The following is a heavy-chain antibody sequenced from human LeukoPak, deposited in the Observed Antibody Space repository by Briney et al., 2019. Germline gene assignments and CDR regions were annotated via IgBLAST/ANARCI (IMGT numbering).Heavy chain of an antibody. D-gene: IGHD6-13*01. J-gene: IGHJ4*02. Sequence: ASVKVSCTASGYTFTTYAMNWVRQAPGQGLEWMEWINTNTGNPTYAQGFTGRFVFSLDTSVSTAYLQISSLKAEDTAVYYCARSTIAAAWYFPYWGQGTLVTVSS. V-gene: IGHV7-4-1*02. CDR2: INTNTGNP. CDR1: GYTFTTYA. CDR3: ARSTIAAAWYFPY.